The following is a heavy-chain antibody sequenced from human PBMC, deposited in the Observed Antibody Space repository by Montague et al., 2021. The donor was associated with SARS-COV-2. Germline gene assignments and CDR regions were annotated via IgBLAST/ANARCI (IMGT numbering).Heavy chain of an antibody. Sequence: SLRLSCAASGFTFSSYAMSWVRQAPGKGLEWVSTISGTDAGTYYADSVKGRFTISRDNSKNTLYLQMNSLRAEDTAVYYCAKDQSTQQLVRRLFDPWGQGTLVTVSS. CDR3: AKDQSTQQLVRRLFDP. CDR2: ISGTDAGT. V-gene: IGHV3-23*01. CDR1: GFTFSSYA. D-gene: IGHD6-13*01. J-gene: IGHJ5*02.